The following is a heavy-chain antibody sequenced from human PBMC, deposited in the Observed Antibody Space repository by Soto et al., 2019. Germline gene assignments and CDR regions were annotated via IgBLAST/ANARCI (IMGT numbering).Heavy chain of an antibody. CDR1: GFTFSSYA. V-gene: IGHV3-23*01. Sequence: EVQLLESGGGLVQPGGSLRLSCAASGFTFSSYAMSWVRQAPGKGLEWVSAISGSGGSTYYADSVKGRFTISRDNSKNTLYLQMNSLRAEDTAVYYCAKGHLPPVGASMYYFDYWGQGTLVTVSS. D-gene: IGHD3-3*01. CDR3: AKGHLPPVGASMYYFDY. J-gene: IGHJ4*02. CDR2: ISGSGGST.